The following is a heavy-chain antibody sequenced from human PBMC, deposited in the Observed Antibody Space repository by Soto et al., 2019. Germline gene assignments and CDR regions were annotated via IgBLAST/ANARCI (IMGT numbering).Heavy chain of an antibody. V-gene: IGHV5-51*01. D-gene: IGHD3-16*01. J-gene: IGHJ4*02. CDR3: GRHFYDYRDN. Sequence: GASLKISCKASGYSFSNYWIGWVRQMPGQGLAWVGIIYPGDSDARYSPSFQGQVTISVDKSINTAYLQWSSLMASGTAMYDCGRHFYDYRDNWDRGTVVTVSS. CDR2: IYPGDSDA. CDR1: GYSFSNYW.